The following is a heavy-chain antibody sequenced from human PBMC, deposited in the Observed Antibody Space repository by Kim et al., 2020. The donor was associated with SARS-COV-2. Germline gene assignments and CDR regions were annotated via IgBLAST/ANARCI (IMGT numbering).Heavy chain of an antibody. CDR2: IYYSGST. J-gene: IGHJ4*02. D-gene: IGHD5-12*01. V-gene: IGHV4-59*13. CDR3: ARFNGGYGDGAFDY. Sequence: SETLSLTCTVSGGSISSYYWSWIRQPPGKGLEWIGYIYYSGSTNYNPSLKSRVTISVDTSKNQFSLKLSSVTAADTAVYYCARFNGGYGDGAFDYWGQGTLVTVSS. CDR1: GGSISSYY.